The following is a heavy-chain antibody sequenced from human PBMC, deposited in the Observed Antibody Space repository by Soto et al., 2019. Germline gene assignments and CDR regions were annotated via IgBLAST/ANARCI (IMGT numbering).Heavy chain of an antibody. CDR2: IKSKTDGGTT. V-gene: IGHV3-15*07. Sequence: AGTLRLSCAASGFTFSNGWMNWVRQAPGKGLEWVGRIKSKTDGGTTDYAAPVKGRFTISRDDSKNTPYLQMNSLKAEDTAVYYCTTAYMIRTTPIDYWGQGT. D-gene: IGHD2-15*01. J-gene: IGHJ4*02. CDR1: GFTFSNGW. CDR3: TTAYMIRTTPIDY.